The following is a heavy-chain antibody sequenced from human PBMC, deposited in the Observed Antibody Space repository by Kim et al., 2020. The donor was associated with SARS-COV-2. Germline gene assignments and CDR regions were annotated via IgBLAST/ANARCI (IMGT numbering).Heavy chain of an antibody. CDR3: ARSLVYYGMDV. D-gene: IGHD2-2*01. J-gene: IGHJ6*02. CDR2: IWYDGSNK. CDR1: GFTFSSYG. Sequence: GGSLRLSCAASGFTFSSYGMHWVRQAPGKGLEWVAVIWYDGSNKYYADSVKGRFTISRDNSKNTLYLQMNSLRAEDTAVYYCARSLVYYGMDVWGQGTPVTVSS. V-gene: IGHV3-33*01.